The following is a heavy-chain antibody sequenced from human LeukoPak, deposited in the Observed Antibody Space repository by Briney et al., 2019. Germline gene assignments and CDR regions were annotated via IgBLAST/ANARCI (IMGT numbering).Heavy chain of an antibody. CDR3: ARGFGVRGVRGYYYYGMDV. J-gene: IGHJ6*02. V-gene: IGHV1-18*01. CDR1: GYTFTSYG. D-gene: IGHD3-10*01. CDR2: ISAYNGNT. Sequence: ASVKVSCKASGYTFTSYGISWVRQAPGQGLEWMGWISAYNGNTNYAQKLQGRVTMTTDTSTSTAYMELRSLRSDDTAVYYCARGFGVRGVRGYYYYGMDVWGQGTTVTVSS.